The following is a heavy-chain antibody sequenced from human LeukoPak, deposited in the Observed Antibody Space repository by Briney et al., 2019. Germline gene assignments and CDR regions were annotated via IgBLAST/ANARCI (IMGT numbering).Heavy chain of an antibody. J-gene: IGHJ3*02. CDR2: MYSGST. D-gene: IGHD2-15*01. CDR1: GGSISNYY. Sequence: SETLSLICTVSGGSISNYYWSWIRQPPGKGLEWIGYMYSGSTNYHPSLKSRVTISVDTSKNQFSLKLSSVTAADTAVYYCARATGRYCSGGSCYRDAFDIWGQGTMVTVSS. V-gene: IGHV4-59*08. CDR3: ARATGRYCSGGSCYRDAFDI.